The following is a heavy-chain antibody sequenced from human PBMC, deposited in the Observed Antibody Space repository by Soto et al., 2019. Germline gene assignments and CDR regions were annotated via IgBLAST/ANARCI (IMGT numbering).Heavy chain of an antibody. Sequence: SVKVSCKASGGTFSSYAISWVRQAPGQGLERMGGIIPIFGTANYAQKFQGRVTITADESTSTAYMELSSLRSEDTAVYYCAKDFVYDSSGYLPYFDYWGQGTLVTVSS. CDR2: IIPIFGTA. CDR1: GGTFSSYA. CDR3: AKDFVYDSSGYLPYFDY. V-gene: IGHV1-69*13. J-gene: IGHJ4*02. D-gene: IGHD3-22*01.